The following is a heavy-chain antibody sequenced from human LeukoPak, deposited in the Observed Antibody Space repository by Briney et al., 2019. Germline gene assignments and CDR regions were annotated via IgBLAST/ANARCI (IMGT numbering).Heavy chain of an antibody. V-gene: IGHV3-21*01. D-gene: IGHD3-9*01. CDR1: GFTFSSYS. Sequence: GGSLRLSCAASGFTFSSYSMNWVRQAPGKGLEWVSSISSSSSYIYYADSVKGRFTISRENAKNSLYLQMNSLRGEDTAVYYCARGRYTEYYDILTGPFDYWGQGTLVTVSS. J-gene: IGHJ4*02. CDR3: ARGRYTEYYDILTGPFDY. CDR2: ISSSSSYI.